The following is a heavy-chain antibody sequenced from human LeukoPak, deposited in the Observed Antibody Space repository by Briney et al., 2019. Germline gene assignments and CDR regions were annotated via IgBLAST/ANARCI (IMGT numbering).Heavy chain of an antibody. CDR1: GFTFSSYD. Sequence: PGGSLRLSCAASGFTFSSYDMHWVRQATGKGLEWVSAIGTAGDTYYPGSVKGRFTISRENAKNSLYLQMNSLRAGDTAVYYCARASGWYPGTFDYWGQGTLVTVSS. CDR3: ARASGWYPGTFDY. CDR2: IGTAGDT. V-gene: IGHV3-13*01. J-gene: IGHJ4*02. D-gene: IGHD6-19*01.